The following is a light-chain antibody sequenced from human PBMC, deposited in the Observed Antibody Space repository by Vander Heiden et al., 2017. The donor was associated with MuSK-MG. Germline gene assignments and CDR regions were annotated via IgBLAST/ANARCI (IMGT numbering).Light chain of an antibody. CDR1: QSVSSSY. CDR2: GAS. Sequence: EIVLTQSPGTLSLSPGERATLSCRASQSVSSSYLAWYQQKPGQAPRLLIYGASSRATGIPDRFSGSGSGTDFTLTISRLEPEDFAVYYGQQYGSSFTLGHGTKVYIK. CDR3: QQYGSSFT. J-gene: IGKJ3*01. V-gene: IGKV3-20*01.